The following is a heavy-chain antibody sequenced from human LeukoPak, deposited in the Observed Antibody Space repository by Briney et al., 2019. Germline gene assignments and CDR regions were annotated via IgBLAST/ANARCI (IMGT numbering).Heavy chain of an antibody. Sequence: PGGSLRLSCAASGFTFSSYGMHWVRQAPGKGLEWVAVIWYDGSNKYYADSVKDRFTISRDNSKNTLYLQMNSLRAEDTAVYYCGRDLPYYDCWSGYSYYFDYWGQGTLVAVSS. CDR1: GFTFSSYG. V-gene: IGHV3-33*01. J-gene: IGHJ4*02. D-gene: IGHD3-3*01. CDR2: IWYDGSNK. CDR3: GRDLPYYDCWSGYSYYFDY.